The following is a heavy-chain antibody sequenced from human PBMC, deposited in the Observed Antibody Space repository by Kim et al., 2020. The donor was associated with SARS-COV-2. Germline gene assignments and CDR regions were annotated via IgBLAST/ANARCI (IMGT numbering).Heavy chain of an antibody. V-gene: IGHV3-15*01. CDR1: GFTFSNAW. D-gene: IGHD6-13*01. J-gene: IGHJ6*02. CDR2: IKSKTDGGTT. Sequence: GGSLRLSCAASGFTFSNAWMRWVRQAPGKGLEWVGRIKSKTDGGTTDYAAPVKGRFTISRDDSKNTLYLQMNSLKTEHTAVYYCTTEAQQLVPRNYYYYGMDVWGQGTTVTVSS. CDR3: TTEAQQLVPRNYYYYGMDV.